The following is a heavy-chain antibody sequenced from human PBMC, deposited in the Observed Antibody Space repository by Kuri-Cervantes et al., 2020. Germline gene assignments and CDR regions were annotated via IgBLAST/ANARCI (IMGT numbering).Heavy chain of an antibody. Sequence: SVKVXXXASXXXXXSYAISXXRQAPGQGLXWMGXXIPIXDTAXXAQXFXGRVTIXADESTXTAYMXXXSLRSEXTAVYYCARDNSKXEYYYDSRCXYQDFDYWGQGTLVTVSS. D-gene: IGHD3-22*01. CDR3: ARDNSKXEYYYDSRCXYQDFDY. J-gene: IGHJ4*02. V-gene: IGHV1-69*13. CDR1: XXXXXSYA. CDR2: XIPIXDTA.